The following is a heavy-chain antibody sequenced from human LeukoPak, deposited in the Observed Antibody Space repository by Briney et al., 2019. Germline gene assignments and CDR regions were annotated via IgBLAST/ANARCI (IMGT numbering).Heavy chain of an antibody. J-gene: IGHJ4*02. CDR2: IIPILGIA. CDR1: GGTFSSYA. Sequence: GASVKVSCKASGGTFSSYAISWVRQAPGQGLEWMGRIIPILGIANYAQKFQGRVTITADKSTSTAYMELSSLRSEDTAVYYCARLLLPEFDFDYWAREPWSPSPQ. V-gene: IGHV1-69*04. D-gene: IGHD3-10*01. CDR3: ARLLLPEFDFDY.